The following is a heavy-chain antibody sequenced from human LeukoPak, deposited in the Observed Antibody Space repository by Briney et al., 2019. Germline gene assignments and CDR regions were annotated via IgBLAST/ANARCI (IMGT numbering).Heavy chain of an antibody. CDR3: ARDLESGYYFDY. Sequence: GGSLRLSCAASGFTFSSYEMNWVRQAPGEGLEWVSYISSSGSTIYYADSVKGRFTISRDNAKNSLYLQMNSLRAEDTAVYYCARDLESGYYFDYWGQGTLVTVSS. CDR1: GFTFSSYE. CDR2: ISSSGSTI. V-gene: IGHV3-48*03. D-gene: IGHD3-3*01. J-gene: IGHJ4*02.